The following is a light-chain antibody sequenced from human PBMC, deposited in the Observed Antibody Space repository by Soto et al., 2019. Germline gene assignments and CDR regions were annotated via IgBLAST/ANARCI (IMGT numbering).Light chain of an antibody. V-gene: IGLV2-14*01. CDR1: SSDVGGYNY. CDR3: SSYTSSSTR. J-gene: IGLJ1*01. Sequence: QSALTQPASVSGSPGQSITISCTGTSSDVGGYNYVSWYQQHPGKAPKLMIYDVSNRPSGFSNRFSGSKSGNTASLTISGLQAKDEADYYGSSYTSSSTRFGTGTKVTVL. CDR2: DVS.